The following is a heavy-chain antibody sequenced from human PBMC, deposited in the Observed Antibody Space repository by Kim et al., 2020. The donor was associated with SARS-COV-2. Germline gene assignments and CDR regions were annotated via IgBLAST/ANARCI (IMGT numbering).Heavy chain of an antibody. CDR3: ARDHDGDYGYYYYYGMDV. CDR2: ISAYNGNT. CDR1: GYTFTSYG. D-gene: IGHD4-17*01. V-gene: IGHV1-18*01. J-gene: IGHJ6*02. Sequence: ASVKVSSKASGYTFTSYGISWVRQAPGQGLEWMGWISAYNGNTNYAQKLQGRVTMTTDTSTSTAYMELRSLRSDDTAVYYCARDHDGDYGYYYYYGMDVWGQGTTVTVSS.